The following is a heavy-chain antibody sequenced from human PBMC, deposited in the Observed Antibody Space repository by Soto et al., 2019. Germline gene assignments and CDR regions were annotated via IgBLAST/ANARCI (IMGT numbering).Heavy chain of an antibody. CDR2: ISGSGGST. V-gene: IGHV3-23*01. CDR3: AKDPLSYGDYDVGGYYFDY. D-gene: IGHD4-17*01. CDR1: GFTFSSYA. Sequence: GGSLRLSCAASGFTFSSYAMSWVRQAPGKGLEWVSAISGSGGSTYYADSVKGRFTISRDNSKNTLYLQMNSLRAEDTAVYYCAKDPLSYGDYDVGGYYFDYWGQGTLVTVSS. J-gene: IGHJ4*02.